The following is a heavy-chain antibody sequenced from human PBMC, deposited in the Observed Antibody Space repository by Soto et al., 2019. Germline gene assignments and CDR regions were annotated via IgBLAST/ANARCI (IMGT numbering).Heavy chain of an antibody. CDR2: IWYDGSNK. V-gene: IGHV3-33*01. J-gene: IGHJ4*02. Sequence: QVQLVESGGGVVQPGRSLRLSCAASGFTFSSTGMHWVRQAPGKGLEWVAAIWYDGSNKYYADSVKGRFTISRDNFKNTLYRQMNSLRAEDTAVYYCARENSNYVFDYWGQGTLVTVSS. D-gene: IGHD3-16*01. CDR3: ARENSNYVFDY. CDR1: GFTFSSTG.